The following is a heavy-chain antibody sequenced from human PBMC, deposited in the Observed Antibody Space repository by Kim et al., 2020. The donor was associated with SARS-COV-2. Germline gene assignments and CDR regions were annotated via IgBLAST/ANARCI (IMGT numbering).Heavy chain of an antibody. D-gene: IGHD2-15*01. J-gene: IGHJ6*03. CDR3: ARDSLRWSTAYNYYMDV. Sequence: KGRFTISRDNSKNTLDLQMNSLRGEDTAVYYCARDSLRWSTAYNYYMDVWGKGTTVTVSS. V-gene: IGHV3-30*01.